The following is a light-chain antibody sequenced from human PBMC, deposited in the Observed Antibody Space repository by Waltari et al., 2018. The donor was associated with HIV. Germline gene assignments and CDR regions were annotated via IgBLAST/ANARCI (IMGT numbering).Light chain of an antibody. Sequence: QSALTQPASVSGSPGQSITISCTGTSSDGGGYNYISWYQQHPDTAPQLLIYDVSNRPSGVSNRFSGSKSGNTASLTISGLQAEDEADYYCSSYTSSSTLVFGGGTKLTVL. V-gene: IGLV2-14*03. CDR1: SSDGGGYNY. J-gene: IGLJ2*01. CDR2: DVS. CDR3: SSYTSSSTLV.